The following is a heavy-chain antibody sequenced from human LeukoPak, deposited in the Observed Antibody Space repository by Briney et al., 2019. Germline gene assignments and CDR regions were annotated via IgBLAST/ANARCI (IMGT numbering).Heavy chain of an antibody. D-gene: IGHD2-15*01. CDR1: GFTVSSTY. CDR3: AGRHCSDGGCYFAGADPFDY. Sequence: GRSLRLSCAASGFTVSSTYMSWVRQTPGKGLEWVSVIYSGGKVYYIDPVKGRFTISRDTSKNTLYLQMNSLRVEDTAVYFCAGRHCSDGGCYFAGADPFDYWGQGTLVTVSS. CDR2: IYSGGKV. V-gene: IGHV3-66*01. J-gene: IGHJ4*02.